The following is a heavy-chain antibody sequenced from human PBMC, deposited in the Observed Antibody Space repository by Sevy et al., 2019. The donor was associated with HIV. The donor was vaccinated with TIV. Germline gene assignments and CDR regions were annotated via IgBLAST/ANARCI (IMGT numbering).Heavy chain of an antibody. D-gene: IGHD6-19*01. CDR1: GYTFTSYY. CDR2: INPSGGST. J-gene: IGHJ4*02. CDR3: ASVAVAGTPVDY. Sequence: ASVKVSCKASGYTFTSYYMHWVRQAPGQGLEWMGIINPSGGSTSYVQKFQGRVTMTRDTSTSTVYMELSSLRSEDTAVYYCASVAVAGTPVDYWGQGTLVTVSS. V-gene: IGHV1-46*01.